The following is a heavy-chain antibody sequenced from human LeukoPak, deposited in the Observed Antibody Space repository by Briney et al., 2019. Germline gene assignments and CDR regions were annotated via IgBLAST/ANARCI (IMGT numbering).Heavy chain of an antibody. CDR3: ARHNDGAYDFWLADWFDP. CDR2: IYYSGST. V-gene: IGHV4-59*08. Sequence: PSETLSLTCTVSGGSISSYYWSWIRQPPGKGLEWIGYIYYSGSTNYNPSLKSRVTISVDTSKNQFSLKLSSVTAADTAVYYCARHNDGAYDFWLADWFDPWGQGTLVTVSS. D-gene: IGHD3-3*01. CDR1: GGSISSYY. J-gene: IGHJ5*02.